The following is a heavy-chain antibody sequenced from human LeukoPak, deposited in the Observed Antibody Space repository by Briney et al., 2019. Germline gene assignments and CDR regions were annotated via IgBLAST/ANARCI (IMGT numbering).Heavy chain of an antibody. D-gene: IGHD3-22*01. J-gene: IGHJ4*02. Sequence: GGSLRLSCAASGFTFSSYWMSWVRQAPGKGLEWVANIKQDGSEKYYVDSVKGRFTISRDNAKNSLYLQMNSLRAEDTAVYYCARGFTVNYYDSSGFKDYWGQGTLVTVSS. CDR2: IKQDGSEK. CDR3: ARGFTVNYYDSSGFKDY. V-gene: IGHV3-7*01. CDR1: GFTFSSYW.